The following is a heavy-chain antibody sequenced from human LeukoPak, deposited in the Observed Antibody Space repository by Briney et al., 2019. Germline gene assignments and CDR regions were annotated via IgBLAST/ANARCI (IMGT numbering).Heavy chain of an antibody. Sequence: PGGSLRLSCEVSGFTFSKYGMHWVRQAPGKGLEWVSTIRYDGSQEYYADSVRGRFTISRDNSGNTLFLQMNSLGAEDTAVYYCVRDTITYDIFTGSPDYWGQGTLVIVSS. CDR1: GFTFSKYG. V-gene: IGHV3-30*02. D-gene: IGHD3-9*01. CDR2: IRYDGSQE. J-gene: IGHJ4*02. CDR3: VRDTITYDIFTGSPDY.